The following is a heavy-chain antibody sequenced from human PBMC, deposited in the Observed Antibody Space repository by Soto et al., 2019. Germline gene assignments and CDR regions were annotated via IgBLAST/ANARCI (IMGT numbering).Heavy chain of an antibody. CDR1: GYTFTSYD. D-gene: IGHD3-3*01. CDR2: MNPNSGNT. V-gene: IGHV1-8*01. J-gene: IGHJ6*03. CDR3: ARLSPGNYDFWSGYGYYYYMDV. Sequence: GASVKVSCKASGYTFTSYDINWVRQATGQGLEWMGWMNPNSGNTGYAQKFKGRVTMTRNTSISTAYMELSSLRSEDTAVYYCARLSPGNYDFWSGYGYYYYMDVWGKGTTVTVSS.